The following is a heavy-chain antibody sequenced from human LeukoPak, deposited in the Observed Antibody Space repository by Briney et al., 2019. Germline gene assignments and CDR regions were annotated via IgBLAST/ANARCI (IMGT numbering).Heavy chain of an antibody. CDR3: TRPSYDSSVSGVVY. Sequence: GGSLRLSCATSGFTFSGSAVHWVRQASGKGLEWVGRIRSKANSYATTDVASVRGRFSISRDDSKNTAYLQMNSLKTEDTAVYYCTRPSYDSSVSGVVYWGQGTLVTVSS. CDR1: GFTFSGSA. V-gene: IGHV3-73*01. D-gene: IGHD3-22*01. CDR2: IRSKANSYAT. J-gene: IGHJ4*02.